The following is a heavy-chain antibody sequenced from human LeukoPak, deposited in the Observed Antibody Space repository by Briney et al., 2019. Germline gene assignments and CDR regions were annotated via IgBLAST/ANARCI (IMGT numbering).Heavy chain of an antibody. D-gene: IGHD2/OR15-2a*01. V-gene: IGHV4-34*01. Sequence: NPSETLSLTCAVYGGSFSGYYWSWIRQPPGKGLEWIGEINHSGSTNYNPSLKSRVTISVDTSKNQFSLKLSSVPAADTAVYYCARGFPSVISFVGYWGQGTLVTVSS. CDR2: INHSGST. CDR1: GGSFSGYY. CDR3: ARGFPSVISFVGY. J-gene: IGHJ4*02.